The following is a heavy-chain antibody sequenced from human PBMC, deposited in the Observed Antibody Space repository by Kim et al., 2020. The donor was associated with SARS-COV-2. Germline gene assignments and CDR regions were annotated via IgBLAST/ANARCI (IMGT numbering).Heavy chain of an antibody. Sequence: GGSLRLSCAASGFTFSNAWMSWVRQAPGKGLEWVGRIKSKTDGGTTDYAAPVKGRFTISRDDSKNTLYLQMNSLKTEDTAVYYCISRPSGYDYDWYFDLWGRGTLVTVSS. CDR1: GFTFSNAW. CDR3: ISRPSGYDYDWYFDL. J-gene: IGHJ2*01. V-gene: IGHV3-15*01. CDR2: IKSKTDGGTT. D-gene: IGHD5-12*01.